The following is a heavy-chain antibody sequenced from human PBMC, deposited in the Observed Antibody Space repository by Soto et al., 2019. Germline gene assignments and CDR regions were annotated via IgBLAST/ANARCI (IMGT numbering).Heavy chain of an antibody. CDR2: ISAYNGNT. CDR1: GYTFTSYG. V-gene: IGHV1-18*01. CDR3: ARDPSTYSSSLMDV. J-gene: IGHJ6*03. Sequence: GASVKVSCKASGYTFTSYGIRWVRQAPGQGLEWMGWISAYNGNTNYAQKLQGRVTMTTDTSTSTAYMELRSLRSDDTAVYYCARDPSTYSSSLMDVWGKGTTVTVS. D-gene: IGHD6-13*01.